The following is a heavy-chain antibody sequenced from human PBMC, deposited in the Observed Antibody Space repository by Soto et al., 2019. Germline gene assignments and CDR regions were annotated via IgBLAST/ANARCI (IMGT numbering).Heavy chain of an antibody. J-gene: IGHJ1*01. V-gene: IGHV1-46*01. CDR2: INPSGCST. D-gene: IGHD4-17*01. CDR1: GYTFTSYY. Sequence: QVQLVQSGAEVKKPGASVKVSCKASGYTFTSYYMHWVRQAPGQGLEWMGIINPSGCSTSYAQKFQGRVTMTRDTSTSTVYMELSSLRSEDTAVYYCARYLDRYGDYLAEYFQHWGQGTLVTVSS. CDR3: ARYLDRYGDYLAEYFQH.